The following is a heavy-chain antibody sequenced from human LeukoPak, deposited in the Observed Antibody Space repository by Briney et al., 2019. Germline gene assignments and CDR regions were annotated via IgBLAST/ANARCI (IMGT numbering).Heavy chain of an antibody. J-gene: IGHJ6*03. CDR1: GITLSNYG. Sequence: TGGSLRLSCVVSGITLSNYGMSWVRQAPGKGLEWVAGISGSGGGTQYADSVKGRFTISRQNTKNSLYLYMNNLGGEDTALYFCARGSVQLWLRDTYYYMDVWGKGTTVTVSS. CDR3: ARGSVQLWLRDTYYYMDV. D-gene: IGHD5-18*01. V-gene: IGHV3-23*01. CDR2: ISGSGGGT.